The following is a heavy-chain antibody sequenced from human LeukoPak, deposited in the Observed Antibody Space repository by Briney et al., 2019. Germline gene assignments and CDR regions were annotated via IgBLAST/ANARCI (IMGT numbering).Heavy chain of an antibody. CDR1: GFTFSSYA. CDR3: AKDIHEVRGVINYYYYMDV. CDR2: ISGSGGST. Sequence: GGSLRLSCAASGFTFSSYAMSWVRQAPGKGLEWVSAISGSGGSTYYADSVKGRFTISRDNSKNTLYLQMNSLRAEDTAVYYCAKDIHEVRGVINYYYYMDVWGKGTTVTVSS. V-gene: IGHV3-23*01. D-gene: IGHD3-10*01. J-gene: IGHJ6*03.